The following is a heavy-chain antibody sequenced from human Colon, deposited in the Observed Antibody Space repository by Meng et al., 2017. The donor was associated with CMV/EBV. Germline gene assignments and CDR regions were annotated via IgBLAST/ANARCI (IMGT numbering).Heavy chain of an antibody. CDR1: RYTFSTYR. CDR2: IYPGDSDT. D-gene: IGHD6-13*01. CDR3: ARHVAAAGTGMDY. Sequence: GGSLRLSCQAFRYTFSTYRIAWVRQMRGKGLEWMGIIYPGDSDTRYSPSFQGQVTISADKSISTAYLQWSSLKASDTAMYYCARHVAAAGTGMDYWGQGTLVTVSS. V-gene: IGHV5-51*01. J-gene: IGHJ4*02.